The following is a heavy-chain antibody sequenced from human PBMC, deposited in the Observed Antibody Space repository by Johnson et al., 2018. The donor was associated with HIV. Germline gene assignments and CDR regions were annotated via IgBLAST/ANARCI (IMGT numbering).Heavy chain of an antibody. Sequence: MQLVESGGGLVKPGGSLRLSCAASGFTFSSYSLRWFRQAPGKGLEWVSFICNTGSNIYYADSVKGRFTISRDNSKNAMYLQMNSLRAEDTAVYYCARDGWAKVTRGAVDVWVQGTVVTVSS. D-gene: IGHD5-18*01. J-gene: IGHJ3*01. V-gene: IGHV3-30*04. CDR2: ICNTGSNI. CDR3: ARDGWAKVTRGAVDV. CDR1: GFTFSSYS.